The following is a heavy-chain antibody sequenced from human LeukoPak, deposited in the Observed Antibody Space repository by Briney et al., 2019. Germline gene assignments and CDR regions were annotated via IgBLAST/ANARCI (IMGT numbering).Heavy chain of an antibody. CDR2: IYYSGST. D-gene: IGHD2-15*01. CDR3: ASYCSGGSCFLDY. J-gene: IGHJ4*02. CDR1: GGSISSSSYY. Sequence: QSSDTLSLTCTVSGGSISSSSYYWGWIRQPPGKGLEWIGSIYYSGSTYYNPSLRSRVTISVDTSKNQFSLKLSSVTAADTAVYYCASYCSGGSCFLDYWGQGTLVTVSS. V-gene: IGHV4-39*01.